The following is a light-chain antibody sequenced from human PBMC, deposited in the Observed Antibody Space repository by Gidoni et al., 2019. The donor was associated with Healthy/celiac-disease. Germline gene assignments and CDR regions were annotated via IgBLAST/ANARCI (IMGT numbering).Light chain of an antibody. CDR2: GAS. V-gene: IGKV3-20*01. J-gene: IGKJ2*01. CDR1: QSVSSSY. CDR3: QQYGSSPYT. Sequence: EIVLTQSPGTLSLSPGERATLSCRASQSVSSSYLALYQQKPGHAPRLLISGASSRATVIPDRFSGSGSGTDFTLTISRLEPEDFAVYYCQQYGSSPYTFGQGTKLEIK.